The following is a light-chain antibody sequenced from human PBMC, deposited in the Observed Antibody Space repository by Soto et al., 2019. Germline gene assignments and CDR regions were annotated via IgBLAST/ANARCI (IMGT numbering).Light chain of an antibody. CDR1: SSNIGAHYD. Sequence: QAVVTQPPSVSGAPGQRVTISCTGSSSNIGAHYDVHWYQQLPGTAPKLLIYADNNRPSGVPDRFSGSKSGTSASLAITGLQAEDETDYYCQSYDSRLSAYVFGGGTKLTVL. CDR3: QSYDSRLSAYV. J-gene: IGLJ3*02. V-gene: IGLV1-40*01. CDR2: ADN.